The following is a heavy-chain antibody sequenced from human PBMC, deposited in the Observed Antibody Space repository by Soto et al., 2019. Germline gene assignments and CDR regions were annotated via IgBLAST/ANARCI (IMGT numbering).Heavy chain of an antibody. CDR3: ARIYYDILTGRFYDAFDI. CDR2: MNPNSGNT. Sequence: ASVTVSCKASGYTFASYDINWVRQATGQGLEWMGWMNPNSGNTGYAQKFQSRVTMTRNTSISTAYMELSSLRSEDTAVYYCARIYYDILTGRFYDAFDIWGQGTMVTVS. D-gene: IGHD3-9*01. J-gene: IGHJ3*02. V-gene: IGHV1-8*01. CDR1: GYTFASYD.